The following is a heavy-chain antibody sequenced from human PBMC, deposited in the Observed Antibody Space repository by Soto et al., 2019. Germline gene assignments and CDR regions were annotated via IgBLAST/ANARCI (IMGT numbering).Heavy chain of an antibody. CDR1: GFTFSDYG. J-gene: IGHJ6*02. Sequence: RRLSCAASGFTFSDYGMHWVRQAPGKGLEWVAFISHDGSNKYYADSMKGRFTMSRDNSKSTLYLQLSSLRGEDTAVYYCTKRRNVLRFLEWSSGMEVRGQGTTVTVSS. CDR2: ISHDGSNK. V-gene: IGHV3-30*18. D-gene: IGHD3-3*01. CDR3: TKRRNVLRFLEWSSGMEV.